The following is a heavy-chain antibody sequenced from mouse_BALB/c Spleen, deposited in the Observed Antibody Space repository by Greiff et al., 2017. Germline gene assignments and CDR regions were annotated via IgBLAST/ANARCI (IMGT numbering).Heavy chain of an antibody. V-gene: IGHV2-2*02. CDR3: ARKGYYYGSSYDHAMDY. D-gene: IGHD1-1*01. J-gene: IGHJ4*01. CDR2: IWSGGST. Sequence: VKLQESGPGLVQPSQSLSITCTVSGFSLTSYGVHWVRQSPGKGLEWLGVIWSGGSTDYNAAFISRLSISKDNSKSQVFFKMNSLQANDTAIYYCARKGYYYGSSYDHAMDYWGQGTSVTVSS. CDR1: GFSLTSYG.